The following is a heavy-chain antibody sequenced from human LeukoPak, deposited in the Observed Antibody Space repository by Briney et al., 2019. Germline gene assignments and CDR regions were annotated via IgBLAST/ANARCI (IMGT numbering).Heavy chain of an antibody. J-gene: IGHJ6*02. Sequence: PSETLSLTCTVSGGSISYYYWSWIRQSPGKGLVRIGYVYYSRTTNYNPSLKSRVTISVDTSKNQFSLQLRSVTAADTAVYYCAREDPQTRVPEGMDVWGQGTTVTVSS. CDR1: GGSISYYY. V-gene: IGHV4-59*01. D-gene: IGHD4/OR15-4a*01. CDR2: VYYSRTT. CDR3: AREDPQTRVPEGMDV.